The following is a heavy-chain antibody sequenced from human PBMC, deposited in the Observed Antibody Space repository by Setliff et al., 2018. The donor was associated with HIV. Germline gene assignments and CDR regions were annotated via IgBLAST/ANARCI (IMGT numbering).Heavy chain of an antibody. Sequence: AASGFAFDNYWMDWVRQAPGKGLVWVARITNDGSYIHYADSLKGRFTISRDNAKNSQYLLMSDLRAEDTAVYYCAAVFTGEPGRSPDYWGQGTPVTVSS. CDR1: GFAFDNYW. J-gene: IGHJ4*02. CDR2: ITNDGSYI. V-gene: IGHV3-21*01. D-gene: IGHD1-26*01. CDR3: AAVFTGEPGRSPDY.